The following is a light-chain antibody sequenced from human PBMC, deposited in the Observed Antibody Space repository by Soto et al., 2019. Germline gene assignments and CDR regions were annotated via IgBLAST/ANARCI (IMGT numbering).Light chain of an antibody. CDR3: QQYNSNSWT. V-gene: IGKV1-5*01. J-gene: IGKJ1*01. CDR1: QSIRSW. CDR2: DAS. Sequence: DIQMIQSPSTLSASVGDRVTLTCRASQSIRSWLAWYQQKPGKAPKLLIYDASSLESGVPSRFSGSGSGTEFTLTISSLQPDDFATYYCQQYNSNSWTVGQGTKVDTK.